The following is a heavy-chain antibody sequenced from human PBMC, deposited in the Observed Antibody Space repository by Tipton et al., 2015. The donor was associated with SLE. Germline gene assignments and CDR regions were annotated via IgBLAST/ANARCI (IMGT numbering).Heavy chain of an antibody. Sequence: SLRLSCAASGFTFSSYAMHWVRQAPGKGLEWVAVISYDGSNKYYADSVKGRFTISRDNSKNTLYLQMNSLRAEDTAVHYCASEGYCSGGSCLFDYWGQGTLVTASP. J-gene: IGHJ4*02. D-gene: IGHD2-15*01. CDR1: GFTFSSYA. CDR3: ASEGYCSGGSCLFDY. V-gene: IGHV3-30*04. CDR2: ISYDGSNK.